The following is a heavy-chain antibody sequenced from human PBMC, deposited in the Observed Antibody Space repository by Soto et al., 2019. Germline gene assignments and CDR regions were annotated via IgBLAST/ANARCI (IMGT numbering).Heavy chain of an antibody. CDR1: GFSLSTRGVG. CDR3: GHLLYYADLYWYFDV. V-gene: IGHV2-5*02. D-gene: IGHD4-17*01. J-gene: IGHJ2*01. Sequence: QITLKESGPTLVKPTQTLTLTCTFSGFSLSTRGVGVGWIRQSPGKALEWLALISWDDDKHYSPSLRSRLTITKDTSKYQVVLTLTNMDPVDTATYYCGHLLYYADLYWYFDVWGRGTLVPVSS. CDR2: ISWDDDK.